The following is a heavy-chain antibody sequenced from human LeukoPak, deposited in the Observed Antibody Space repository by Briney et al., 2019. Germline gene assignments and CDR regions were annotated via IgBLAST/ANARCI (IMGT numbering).Heavy chain of an antibody. D-gene: IGHD6-13*01. CDR1: RYIFTSYY. J-gene: IGHJ4*02. Sequence: ASVTVSCKASRYIFTSYYIHWVRQAPGQGLEWMGWINPNSGGTNYAQKFQDRVTMTGDTSISTAYMELSRLRSDDTAVYYCARDRGSSWYVDYWRQGTLVSVSS. CDR2: INPNSGGT. V-gene: IGHV1-2*02. CDR3: ARDRGSSWYVDY.